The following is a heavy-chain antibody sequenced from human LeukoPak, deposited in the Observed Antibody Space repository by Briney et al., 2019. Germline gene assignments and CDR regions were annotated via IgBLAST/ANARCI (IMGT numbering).Heavy chain of an antibody. CDR3: ARARSSSSWNGICY. V-gene: IGHV1-69*13. Sequence: ASVRVSSKASGGTFSTYAISWVRQAPGQGLEWMGGIRPIFGKANYGQKVQGRVTITADEYTSTAYMELSSVRSEDTAVYYCARARSSSSWNGICYWGQGTLVNVSS. J-gene: IGHJ4*02. CDR2: IRPIFGKA. D-gene: IGHD6-13*01. CDR1: GGTFSTYA.